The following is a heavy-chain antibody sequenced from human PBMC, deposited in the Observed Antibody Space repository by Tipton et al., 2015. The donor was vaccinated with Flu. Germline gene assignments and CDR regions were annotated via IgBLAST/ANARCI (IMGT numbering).Heavy chain of an antibody. Sequence: QSGPEVKKPGASVKVSCKASGYTFTSYYMHWVRQAPGQGLEWMGIINPSGGSTSYAQKFQGRVTMARDTSTSTVYMELSSLRSEDTAVYYCARDGHPHYFDYWGQGTLVTVSS. V-gene: IGHV1-46*01. CDR2: INPSGGST. J-gene: IGHJ4*02. CDR3: ARDGHPHYFDY. CDR1: GYTFTSYY.